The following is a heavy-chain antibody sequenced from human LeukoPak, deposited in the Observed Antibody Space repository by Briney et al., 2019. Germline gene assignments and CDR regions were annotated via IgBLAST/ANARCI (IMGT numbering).Heavy chain of an antibody. V-gene: IGHV3-7*01. CDR2: IKQDGSEK. D-gene: IGHD6-19*01. J-gene: IGHJ4*02. Sequence: GGSLRLSCAASGFTFTSYWMSWVRQAPGKGLEWVANIKQDGSEKHYVDSVKGRFTISRDNTKNSLYLQMNSLRADDTAVYYCTRLHNSGWTGYWGQGTLVTVSS. CDR3: TRLHNSGWTGY. CDR1: GFTFTSYW.